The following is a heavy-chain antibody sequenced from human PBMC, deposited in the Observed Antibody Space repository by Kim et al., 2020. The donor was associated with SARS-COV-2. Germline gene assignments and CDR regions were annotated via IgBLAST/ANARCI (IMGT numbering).Heavy chain of an antibody. D-gene: IGHD6-19*01. Sequence: GGSLRLSCAASGFTVSSNYMSWVRQAPGKGLEWVSVIYSGGSTYYADSVKGRFTISRDNSKNTLYLQMNSLRAEDTAVYYCARGGDSSGWYPFDYWVQGTLVTVSS. CDR1: GFTVSSNY. V-gene: IGHV3-53*01. J-gene: IGHJ4*02. CDR2: IYSGGST. CDR3: ARGGDSSGWYPFDY.